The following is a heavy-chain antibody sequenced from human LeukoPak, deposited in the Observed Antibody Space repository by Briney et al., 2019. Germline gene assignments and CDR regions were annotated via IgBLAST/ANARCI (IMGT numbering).Heavy chain of an antibody. CDR3: ARERYGLFDP. D-gene: IGHD3-10*01. CDR1: GITVSSND. V-gene: IGHV3-66*02. Sequence: GGSLRLSCAASGITVSSNDMSWVRQAPGKGLEWVSVIYSGGTIYYLDSVEGRFTISRDNSKNTLYLQMNSLRAEDTAVYYCARERYGLFDPWGQGTLVTVSS. J-gene: IGHJ5*02. CDR2: IYSGGTI.